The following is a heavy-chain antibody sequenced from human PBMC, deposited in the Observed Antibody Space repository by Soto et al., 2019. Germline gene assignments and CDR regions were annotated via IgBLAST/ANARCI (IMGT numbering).Heavy chain of an antibody. Sequence: SETLSLTCAVYGGSFSGYYWSWIRQPPGKGLEWIGEINHSGSTNYNPSLKSRVTISVDTSKNQFSLKLSSVTAADTAVYYGARGRWAGIDAFDSWGQGKMVTVSS. J-gene: IGHJ3*02. CDR3: ARGRWAGIDAFDS. CDR1: GGSFSGYY. CDR2: INHSGST. D-gene: IGHD6-19*01. V-gene: IGHV4-34*01.